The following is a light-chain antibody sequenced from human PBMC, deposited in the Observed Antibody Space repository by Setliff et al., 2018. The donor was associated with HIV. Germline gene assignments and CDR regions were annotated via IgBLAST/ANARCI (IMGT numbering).Light chain of an antibody. J-gene: IGLJ1*01. CDR3: QSYDRSLSGCV. CDR1: SSNIGAGYD. CDR2: GNS. V-gene: IGLV1-40*01. Sequence: QSVLTPPPPVSGAPGQRVTISCTGSSSNIGAGYDVHWYQKLPGTAPKLLIYGNSNRPSGVPDRFSGSKSGTSASLAITGLQAEDEADYYCQSYDRSLSGCVFGTGTKVTVL.